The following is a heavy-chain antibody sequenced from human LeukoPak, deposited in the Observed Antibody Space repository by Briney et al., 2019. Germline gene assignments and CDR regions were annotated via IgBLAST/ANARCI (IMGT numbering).Heavy chain of an antibody. J-gene: IGHJ4*02. D-gene: IGHD2-15*01. CDR1: GFTFKNYA. CDR2: ISGSGDTT. V-gene: IGHV3-23*01. Sequence: GGSLRLSCAASGFTFKNYAMSWVRQAPGKGLEWVSAISGSGDTTYYADSVKGRFSSSRDTSKNALYLQMNSLRAEDTALYYCAKEYCSGGSCFFESWGQGTLVTVSS. CDR3: AKEYCSGGSCFFES.